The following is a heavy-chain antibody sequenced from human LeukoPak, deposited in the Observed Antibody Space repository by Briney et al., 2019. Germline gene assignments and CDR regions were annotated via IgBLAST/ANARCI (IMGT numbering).Heavy chain of an antibody. CDR2: ISGSGGST. CDR1: GFTFSSYA. V-gene: IGHV3-23*01. J-gene: IGHJ4*02. Sequence: GGSLRLSCAASGFTFSSYAMSWVRQAPGKGLEWVSAISGSGGSTYYADSVKGRFTISRDNSKNTLYLQMNSLRAEDTAVYYCAKEGIAAAGTGWYFDYWGQGTLVTVSS. D-gene: IGHD6-13*01. CDR3: AKEGIAAAGTGWYFDY.